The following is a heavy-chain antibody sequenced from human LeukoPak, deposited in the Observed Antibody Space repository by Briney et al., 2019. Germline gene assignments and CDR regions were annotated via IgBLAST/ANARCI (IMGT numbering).Heavy chain of an antibody. CDR2: ITRDSGIV. CDR1: GFSFSSYS. V-gene: IGHV3-48*04. Sequence: GGSLRLSCVASGFSFSSYSMNWVRQAPGRGLEWISYITRDSGIVSYADSVKGRFTLSRDNAENSLYLQMNSLRVEDTAVYYCARDLDWAFDYWGQGILVTVSS. CDR3: ARDLDWAFDY. D-gene: IGHD3/OR15-3a*01. J-gene: IGHJ4*02.